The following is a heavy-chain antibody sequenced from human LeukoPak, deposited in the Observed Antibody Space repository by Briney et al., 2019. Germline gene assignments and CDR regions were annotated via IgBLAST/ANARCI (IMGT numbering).Heavy chain of an antibody. CDR1: GFTLSSYA. D-gene: IGHD3-22*01. CDR2: ISGSGGST. Sequence: PGGSLRLSCAASGFTLSSYAMSWVRQAPGKGLEWVSAISGSGGSTYYADSVKGRFTISRDNSKNTLYLQMNSLRAEDTALYYCAKDFYDSSGLGAFDIWGQGTMVTVSS. CDR3: AKDFYDSSGLGAFDI. J-gene: IGHJ3*02. V-gene: IGHV3-23*01.